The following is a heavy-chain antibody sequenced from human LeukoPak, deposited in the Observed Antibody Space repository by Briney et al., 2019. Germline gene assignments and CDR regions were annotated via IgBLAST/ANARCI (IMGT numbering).Heavy chain of an antibody. CDR3: ARGGGTAVADRKSKFDD. D-gene: IGHD6-19*01. CDR1: GYTFTTYY. CDR2: VNPSAGST. J-gene: IGHJ4*02. V-gene: IGHV1-46*01. Sequence: ASVKVSCKASGYTFTTYYIHWVGQAPGEGLEWIGIVNPSAGSTSYAQKFQGRVTMTRDTSTSTVYTELSSLRSEDTAVYYCARGGGTAVADRKSKFDDWGQGTLVTVS.